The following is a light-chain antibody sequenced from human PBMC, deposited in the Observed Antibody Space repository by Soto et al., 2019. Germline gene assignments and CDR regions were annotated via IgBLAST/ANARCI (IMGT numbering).Light chain of an antibody. CDR1: SSNIGGNS. CDR2: DDD. J-gene: IGLJ1*01. Sequence: QSVMSQPPSVFAAPGQRVTISCSGSSSNIGGNSVSWYQQLPGTAPKLLIYDDDQRPSGIPDRFSGSKSGTSATLGITGFQTGDEADYYCGSWDSSLSAYVFGTGTKLTVL. CDR3: GSWDSSLSAYV. V-gene: IGLV1-51*01.